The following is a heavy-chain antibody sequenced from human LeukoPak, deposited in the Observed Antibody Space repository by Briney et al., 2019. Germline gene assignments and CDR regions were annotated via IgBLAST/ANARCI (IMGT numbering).Heavy chain of an antibody. CDR1: GYTSTGYY. V-gene: IGHV1-2*02. CDR3: AREGAYYYDSSGPLDY. J-gene: IGHJ4*02. CDR2: INPNSGGT. D-gene: IGHD3-22*01. Sequence: WASVNVSCKASGYTSTGYYMHWVRQAPGQGLEWMGWINPNSGGTNYAQKFQGRVTMTRDPSISTAYMELSRLRSDDTAVYYCAREGAYYYDSSGPLDYWGQGTLVTVSS.